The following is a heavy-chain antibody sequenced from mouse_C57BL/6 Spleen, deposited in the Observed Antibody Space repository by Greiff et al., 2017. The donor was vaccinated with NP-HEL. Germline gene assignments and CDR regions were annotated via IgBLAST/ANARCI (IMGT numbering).Heavy chain of an antibody. D-gene: IGHD4-1*01. CDR3: ARDLGAMDY. CDR1: GYAFTNYL. CDR2: INPGSGGT. Sequence: VQLQQSGAELVRPGTSVKVSCKASGYAFTNYLIEWVKQRPGQGLEWIGVINPGSGGTNYNEKFKGKATLTADKSSSTAYMQLSSLTSEDAAVYVCARDLGAMDYWGQGTSVTVSS. V-gene: IGHV1-54*01. J-gene: IGHJ4*01.